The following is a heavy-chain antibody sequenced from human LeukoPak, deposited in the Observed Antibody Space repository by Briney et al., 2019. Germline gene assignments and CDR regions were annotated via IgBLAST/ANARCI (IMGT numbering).Heavy chain of an antibody. CDR1: GYSFRSYW. D-gene: IGHD5-18*01. V-gene: IGHV5-51*01. J-gene: IGHJ4*02. CDR2: IYPVDSDT. CDR3: ATGDGGYSYGYDY. Sequence: GESLKISCKGSGYSFRSYWIAWVRQMPGKGLEWMGIIYPVDSDTRYSPSFQGQVTISADKSISTAYLQWSSLKASDTAMYYCATGDGGYSYGYDYWGQGTLVTVSS.